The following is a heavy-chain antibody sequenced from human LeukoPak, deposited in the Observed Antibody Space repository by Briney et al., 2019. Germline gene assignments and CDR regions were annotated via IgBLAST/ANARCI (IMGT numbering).Heavy chain of an antibody. CDR1: GFTFSSYA. V-gene: IGHV4-34*01. D-gene: IGHD6-19*01. CDR2: INHSGST. J-gene: IGHJ4*02. CDR3: ARGRGSGWSLYYFDY. Sequence: KSGGSLRLSCAASGFTFSSYAMSWIRQPPGKGLEWIGEINHSGSTNYNPSLKSRVTISVDTSKNQFSLKLSSVTAADTAVYYCARGRGSGWSLYYFDYWGQGTLVTVSS.